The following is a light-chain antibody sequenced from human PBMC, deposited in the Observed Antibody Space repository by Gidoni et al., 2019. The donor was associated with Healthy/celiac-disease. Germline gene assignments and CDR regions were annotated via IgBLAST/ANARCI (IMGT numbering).Light chain of an antibody. V-gene: IGLV3-1*01. Sequence: SYELPQPPSVSVSPGQTASITCSGDKLGDKYACWYQQKPGQSPVLVIYQDSKRPSGIPERFSGSNSGNTATLTISGTQAMVEADYYCQAWDSSGVFGTGTKVTVL. CDR1: KLGDKY. CDR3: QAWDSSGV. J-gene: IGLJ1*01. CDR2: QDS.